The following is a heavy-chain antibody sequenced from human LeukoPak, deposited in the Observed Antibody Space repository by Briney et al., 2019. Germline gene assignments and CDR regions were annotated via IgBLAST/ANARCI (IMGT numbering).Heavy chain of an antibody. V-gene: IGHV1-2*02. CDR1: GYTFTGYF. CDR2: INPNSGGT. D-gene: IGHD6-13*01. Sequence: ASVKVSCKASGYTFTGYFIHWVRQAPGQGLEWMGWINPNSGGTNYAQKFQGRVTMTRDTSISTAYMELSSLRSEDTAVYYCARSSIIAAAGPYYFDYWGQGTLVTVSS. CDR3: ARSSIIAAAGPYYFDY. J-gene: IGHJ4*02.